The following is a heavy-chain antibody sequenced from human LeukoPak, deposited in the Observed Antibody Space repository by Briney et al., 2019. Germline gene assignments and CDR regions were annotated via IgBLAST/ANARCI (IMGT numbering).Heavy chain of an antibody. CDR1: GFTFSSHG. J-gene: IGHJ4*02. Sequence: GGSLRLSCAASGFTFSSHGMHWVRQAPGKGLEWVAFIRYDGTNKYYADSVKGRFTISRDNSKNTLYLQMNSLRAEDTAVYYCAKDKDSTNRYFDYWGQGTLVTVSS. D-gene: IGHD2-15*01. CDR2: IRYDGTNK. CDR3: AKDKDSTNRYFDY. V-gene: IGHV3-30*02.